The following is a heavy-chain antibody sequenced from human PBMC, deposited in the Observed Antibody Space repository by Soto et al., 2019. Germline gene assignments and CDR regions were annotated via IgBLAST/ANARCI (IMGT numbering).Heavy chain of an antibody. J-gene: IGHJ4*02. CDR1: GYTFGKYG. CDR3: AKDCSGASCGFDI. V-gene: IGHV1-18*01. D-gene: IGHD2-15*01. Sequence: ASVKVSCRASGYTFGKYGISWVRQAPGQGLEWVGWISVYHGNTVHAQKFRGGVNMTTDTSTSTAYMELGSLKSDDTAIYYCAKDCSGASCGFDILGQGTLVTVSS. CDR2: ISVYHGNT.